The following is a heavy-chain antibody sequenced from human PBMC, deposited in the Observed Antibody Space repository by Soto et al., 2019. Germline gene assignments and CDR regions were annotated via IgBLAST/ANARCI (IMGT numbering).Heavy chain of an antibody. CDR1: GFTFSHAW. Sequence: EVQLVESGGGLVKPWGSLRLSCAASGFTFSHAWMSWVRQAPGKGLEWVGRVRSKSDGGTTDYAAPVKGRFTISRDDSKNTLYLQMNSLKTEDPAVYYCTTEAPGGSNFDYWGQGTLVTVSS. CDR2: VRSKSDGGTT. CDR3: TTEAPGGSNFDY. V-gene: IGHV3-15*01. D-gene: IGHD2-15*01. J-gene: IGHJ4*02.